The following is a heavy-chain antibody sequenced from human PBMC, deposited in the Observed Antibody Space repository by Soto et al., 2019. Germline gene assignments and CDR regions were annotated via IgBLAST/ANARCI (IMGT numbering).Heavy chain of an antibody. CDR2: INHSGST. Sequence: SETLSLTCAVYGGSFSGYYWSWIRQPPGKGLEWIGEINHSGSTNYNPSLKSRVTISVDTSKNHFSLKLSSVTAADTAVYYCAREGRVGYCSSTSCKSYYYYMDVWGKGTTVTVSS. CDR1: GGSFSGYY. CDR3: AREGRVGYCSSTSCKSYYYYMDV. J-gene: IGHJ6*03. D-gene: IGHD2-2*01. V-gene: IGHV4-34*01.